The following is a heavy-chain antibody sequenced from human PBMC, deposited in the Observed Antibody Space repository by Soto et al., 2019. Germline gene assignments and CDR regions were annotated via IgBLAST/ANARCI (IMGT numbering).Heavy chain of an antibody. V-gene: IGHV3-74*01. CDR3: VRTSLVVAAATREDY. CDR2: INSDGSSK. Sequence: EVQLVESGGGLVQPGGSLRLSCAASGFTFSSYWMHWVRQAPGKGLVWVSRINSDGSSKSYADSVKGRFTISRDNDKNTLYLQMIRLRAEDTAVYYCVRTSLVVAAATREDYWGQGTLVIFSS. D-gene: IGHD2-15*01. J-gene: IGHJ4*02. CDR1: GFTFSSYW.